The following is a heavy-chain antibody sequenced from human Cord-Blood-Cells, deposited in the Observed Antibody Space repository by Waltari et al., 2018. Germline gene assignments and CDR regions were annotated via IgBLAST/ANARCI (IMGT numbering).Heavy chain of an antibody. CDR1: GFTFSSYA. Sequence: EVQLLESGGGLVQPGGSLRLSCAASGFTFSSYAMSWVRQAPGKGLEWVSVISGSGGSTYYADSVKGRFTISRDNSKNTLYLQMNSLRAEDTAVYYCAKGPEVGGYAEYFQHWGQGTLVTVSS. CDR2: ISGSGGST. D-gene: IGHD5-12*01. V-gene: IGHV3-23*01. J-gene: IGHJ1*01. CDR3: AKGPEVGGYAEYFQH.